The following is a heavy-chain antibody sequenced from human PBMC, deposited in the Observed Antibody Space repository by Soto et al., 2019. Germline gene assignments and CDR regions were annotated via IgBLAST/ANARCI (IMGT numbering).Heavy chain of an antibody. CDR2: ISGSGEST. Sequence: QPGGSLRLSCAASGFTFTNYAMNWVRQAPGKGLEWVSVISGSGESTYYADSVKGRFIISRDNSKNTLFLQMNSLRAEDTAVYFCAKDFGDIVVVVLAPYGMDVWGQGTTVTVSS. J-gene: IGHJ6*02. CDR3: AKDFGDIVVVVLAPYGMDV. V-gene: IGHV3-23*01. CDR1: GFTFTNYA. D-gene: IGHD2-15*01.